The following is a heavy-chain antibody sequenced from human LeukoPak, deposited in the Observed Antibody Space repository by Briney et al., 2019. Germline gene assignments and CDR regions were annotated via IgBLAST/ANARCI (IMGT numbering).Heavy chain of an antibody. Sequence: SETLSLTCTVSGGSISSGGYYWSWIRQHPGKGLEWIGYIYYSGGTYYNPSLKSRVTISVDTSKNQFSLKLSSVTAADTAVYYCARVTWPDNYYDSSGYFDYWGQGTLVTVSS. CDR3: ARVTWPDNYYDSSGYFDY. V-gene: IGHV4-31*03. CDR2: IYYSGGT. D-gene: IGHD3-22*01. J-gene: IGHJ4*02. CDR1: GGSISSGGYY.